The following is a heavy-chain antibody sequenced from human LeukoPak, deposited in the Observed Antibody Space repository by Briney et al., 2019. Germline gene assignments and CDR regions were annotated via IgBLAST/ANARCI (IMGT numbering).Heavy chain of an antibody. CDR1: GFTVSSNY. CDR2: ISSGGSP. V-gene: IGHV3-66*01. D-gene: IGHD1-26*01. J-gene: IGHJ5*01. CDR3: AKDPLGGGSSLINWFDS. Sequence: AGGSLRLSCAASGFTVSSNYMSWVRQAPGKGLEWVSVISSGGSPSYADSVKGRFTISRENSKSTLSLQMNSLRAEDTALYYCAKDPLGGGSSLINWFDSWGQGVWVTVSS.